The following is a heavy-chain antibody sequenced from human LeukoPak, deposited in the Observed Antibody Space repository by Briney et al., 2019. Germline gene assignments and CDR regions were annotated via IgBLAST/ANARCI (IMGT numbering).Heavy chain of an antibody. Sequence: GGSLRLSCAASGFTFNIYAMNWVRQAPGKGPEWVSSISGNGISAFYADSVKGRFTISRDNPKNTFFLQMNSLRAEDTAVYYCAKGASDWFLRPFDYWAQGTLVTVSS. CDR1: GFTFNIYA. J-gene: IGHJ4*02. CDR3: AKGASDWFLRPFDY. D-gene: IGHD3-9*01. CDR2: ISGNGISA. V-gene: IGHV3-23*01.